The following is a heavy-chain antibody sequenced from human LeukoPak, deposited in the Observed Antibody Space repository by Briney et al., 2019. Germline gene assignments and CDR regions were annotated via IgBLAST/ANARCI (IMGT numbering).Heavy chain of an antibody. D-gene: IGHD1-7*01. CDR1: GGSISGYY. Sequence: PSETLSLTCSVSGGSISGYYWTWIRQPAGKGLEWIGRVYTSGSTHYNPSLKTRLTMSVDTSKNQFSLKLNSVTAADTAVYYCARLITGTTTAFDIWGLGTVVTVSS. V-gene: IGHV4-4*07. CDR3: ARLITGTTTAFDI. J-gene: IGHJ3*02. CDR2: VYTSGST.